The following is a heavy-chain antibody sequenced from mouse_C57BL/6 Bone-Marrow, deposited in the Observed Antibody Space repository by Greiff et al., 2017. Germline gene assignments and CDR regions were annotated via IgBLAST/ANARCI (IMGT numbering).Heavy chain of an antibody. J-gene: IGHJ3*01. CDR1: GYTFTDYE. V-gene: IGHV1-15*01. D-gene: IGHD1-1*01. CDR3: ARGCYGEGWFAY. CDR2: IDPETGGT. Sequence: VKLLQSGAELVRPGASVTLSCKASGYTFTDYEMHWVKQTPVHGLEWIGAIDPETGGTPYNQKFKGKAILTADKSSSTAYMELRSLTSEDSAVYYCARGCYGEGWFAYWGKGTLVTVSA.